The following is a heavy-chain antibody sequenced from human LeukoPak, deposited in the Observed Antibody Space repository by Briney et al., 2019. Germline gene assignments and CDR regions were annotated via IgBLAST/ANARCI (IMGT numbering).Heavy chain of an antibody. CDR2: ISSSSSYI. CDR1: GFTFSSYS. Sequence: PGGSLRLSCAASGFTFSSYSMNWVRQAPGKGLEWVSSISSSSSYIYYADSVKGRFTISRDNAKNSLYLQMNSLRAEDTAVYYCARTSSSSGAAFDYWGQGTLVTVSS. V-gene: IGHV3-21*01. J-gene: IGHJ4*02. CDR3: ARTSSSSGAAFDY. D-gene: IGHD6-6*01.